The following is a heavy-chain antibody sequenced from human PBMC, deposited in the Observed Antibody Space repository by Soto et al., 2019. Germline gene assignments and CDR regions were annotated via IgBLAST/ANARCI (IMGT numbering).Heavy chain of an antibody. Sequence: SETLSLTCTVSGGSISSGDYYWSWIRQPPGKGLEWIGYIYYSGSTYYNPSLKSRVTISVDTSKNQFSLKLSSVTAADTAVYYCARGRYDILGFEYYYYYGMDVWGQGTTVTVSS. CDR3: ARGRYDILGFEYYYYYGMDV. D-gene: IGHD3-9*01. CDR1: GGSISSGDYY. CDR2: IYYSGST. V-gene: IGHV4-30-4*01. J-gene: IGHJ6*02.